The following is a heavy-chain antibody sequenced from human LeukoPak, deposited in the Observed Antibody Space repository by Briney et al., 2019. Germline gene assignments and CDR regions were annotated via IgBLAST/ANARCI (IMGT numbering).Heavy chain of an antibody. CDR3: ARQTGSGLFTLP. CDR2: IDYSGNT. CDR1: GGSISRSGYC. V-gene: IGHV4-39*01. Sequence: SETLSLTCTVSGGSISRSGYCWGWIRQPPGKGVEWIGSIDYSGNTNYNPSLKSRVTISVDMSKNQISLRLTSVTAADTAMYYCARQTGSGLFTLPGGQGTLVTVSS. J-gene: IGHJ4*02. D-gene: IGHD3/OR15-3a*01.